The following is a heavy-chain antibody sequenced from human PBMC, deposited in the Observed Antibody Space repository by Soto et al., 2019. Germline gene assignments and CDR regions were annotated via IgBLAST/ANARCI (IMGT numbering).Heavy chain of an antibody. D-gene: IGHD3-16*02. CDR2: IYYSGST. V-gene: IGHV4-31*03. CDR1: GGSISSGGYY. CDR3: ATKGLSYFDY. J-gene: IGHJ4*02. Sequence: SETLSLTCTVSGGSISSGGYYWSWIRQHPGKGLEWIGYIYYSGSTYYNPSLKSRVTISVDTSKNQFSLKLSSVTAADTAVYYCATKGLSYFDYWGQGTLVTVSS.